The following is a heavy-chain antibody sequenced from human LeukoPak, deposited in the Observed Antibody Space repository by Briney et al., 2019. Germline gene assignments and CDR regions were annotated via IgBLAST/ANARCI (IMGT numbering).Heavy chain of an antibody. J-gene: IGHJ6*04. Sequence: AGTLRLSCAASGFTFSSYAMSWLRQAPGKGLEWVSAISGSGGSTYYADSVKGRFPISRDNSKNTLYLQMNSLRAEDTAVYYCAKDQLGTPYGMDVWGKGTTVTVSS. CDR1: GFTFSSYA. V-gene: IGHV3-23*01. CDR3: AKDQLGTPYGMDV. CDR2: ISGSGGST. D-gene: IGHD1-1*01.